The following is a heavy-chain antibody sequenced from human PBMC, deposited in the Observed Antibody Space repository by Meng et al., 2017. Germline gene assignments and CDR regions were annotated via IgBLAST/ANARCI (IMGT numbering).Heavy chain of an antibody. Sequence: LQSGGEGEKPGSSVKVSCKSFGGTFSSYAISWVRQAPGQGLEWMGGIIHIFGTANYAQKFQGRVTITADKSTSTAYMELSSLRSEDTAVYYCASGPPGWFDPWGQGTLVTVSS. V-gene: IGHV1-69*06. CDR3: ASGPPGWFDP. J-gene: IGHJ5*02. D-gene: IGHD7-27*01. CDR2: IIHIFGTA. CDR1: GGTFSSYA.